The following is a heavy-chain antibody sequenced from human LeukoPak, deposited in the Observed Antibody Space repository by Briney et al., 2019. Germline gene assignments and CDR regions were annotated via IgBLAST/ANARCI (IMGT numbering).Heavy chain of an antibody. V-gene: IGHV1-8*01. Sequence: ASVKVSCKASGYTFTSYDINWVRQATGQGLEWMGWMNPNSGNTGYAQKFQGRVTMTRNTSIGTAYMELSSLRSEDTAVYYCAIVTGIAEAFDIWGPGTMVTVSS. CDR3: AIVTGIAEAFDI. J-gene: IGHJ3*02. CDR1: GYTFTSYD. D-gene: IGHD6-13*01. CDR2: MNPNSGNT.